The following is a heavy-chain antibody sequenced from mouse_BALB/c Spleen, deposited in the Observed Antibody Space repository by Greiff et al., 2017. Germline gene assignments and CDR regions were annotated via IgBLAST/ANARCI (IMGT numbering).Heavy chain of an antibody. Sequence: EVQRVESGGGLVQPGGSRKLSCAASGFTFSSFGMHWVRQAPEKGLEWVAYISSGSSTIYYADTVKGRFTISRDNPKNTLFLQMTSLRSEDTAMYYCARCSSYSAWFAYWGQGTLVTVSA. V-gene: IGHV5-17*02. CDR3: ARCSSYSAWFAY. D-gene: IGHD1-1*01. CDR1: GFTFSSFG. CDR2: ISSGSSTI. J-gene: IGHJ3*01.